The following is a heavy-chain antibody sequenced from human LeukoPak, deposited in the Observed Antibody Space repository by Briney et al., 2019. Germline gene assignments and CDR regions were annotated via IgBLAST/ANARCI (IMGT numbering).Heavy chain of an antibody. V-gene: IGHV4-39*07. Sequence: PSETLSLTCTVSGGSISSSSYYWGWIRQPPGKGLEWIGSIYYSGSTYYNPSLKSRVTISVDTSKNQFSLKLSSVTAADTAVYYCARWVRGIVTSYFDYWGQGTLVTVSS. CDR3: ARWVRGIVTSYFDY. D-gene: IGHD3-10*01. CDR2: IYYSGST. J-gene: IGHJ4*02. CDR1: GGSISSSSYY.